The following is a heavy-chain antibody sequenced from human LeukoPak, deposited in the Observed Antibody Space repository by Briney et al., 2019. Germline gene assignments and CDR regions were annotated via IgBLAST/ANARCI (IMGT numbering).Heavy chain of an antibody. CDR3: ARGQVHGVQGVGFDY. CDR1: GYTFTSYD. Sequence: ASVKVSCKASGYTFTSYDINWVRQATGQGLEWMGWMNPNSGNTGYAQKFQGRVTITRNTSIRTAYMELSSLRSEDTPVYYCARGQVHGVQGVGFDYWGQGTLVTVSS. CDR2: MNPNSGNT. J-gene: IGHJ4*02. D-gene: IGHD3-10*01. V-gene: IGHV1-8*03.